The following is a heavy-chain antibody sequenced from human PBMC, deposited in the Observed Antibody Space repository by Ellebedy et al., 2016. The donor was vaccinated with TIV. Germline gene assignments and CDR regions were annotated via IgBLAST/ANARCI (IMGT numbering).Heavy chain of an antibody. Sequence: SETLSLTXTVSGGSISSGDSYWSWIRQPPGKGLEWIGYIYYSGTTYYNPSLRSRITISVDTSRNQFSLKLSSVTAADTAVYYCARVRYSGNYYPYFDYWGQGTLVTVSS. D-gene: IGHD1-26*01. J-gene: IGHJ4*02. CDR3: ARVRYSGNYYPYFDY. CDR1: GGSISSGDSY. CDR2: IYYSGTT. V-gene: IGHV4-30-4*01.